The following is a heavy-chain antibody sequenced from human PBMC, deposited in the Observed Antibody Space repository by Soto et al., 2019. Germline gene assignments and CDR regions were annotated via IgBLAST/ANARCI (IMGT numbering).Heavy chain of an antibody. V-gene: IGHV4-59*08. CDR3: ARLDGYDNYFDF. Sequence: TETLSRTGTVSGSSISRKSGRWILQPPGQGLEWIGYVYYSGSTNYNPSLKSRVTISVDTSKSQFSLRLSSVTAADTAVYFCARLDGYDNYFDFWGQGYLVTVS. D-gene: IGHD5-12*01. J-gene: IGHJ4*02. CDR2: VYYSGST. CDR1: GSSISRKS.